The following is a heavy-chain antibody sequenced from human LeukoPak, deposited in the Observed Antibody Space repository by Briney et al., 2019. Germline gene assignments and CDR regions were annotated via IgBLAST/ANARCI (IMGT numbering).Heavy chain of an antibody. D-gene: IGHD2-15*01. CDR1: GGSISSYY. Sequence: SETLSLTCTVSGGSISSYYWSWIRQPPGKGLEWIGYIYYSGSTNYNPSLKSRVTISVDTSKNQFSLKLSSVTAADTAVYYCARFKVVAATGFDYWGQGTLVTVSS. CDR2: IYYSGST. V-gene: IGHV4-59*01. CDR3: ARFKVVAATGFDY. J-gene: IGHJ4*02.